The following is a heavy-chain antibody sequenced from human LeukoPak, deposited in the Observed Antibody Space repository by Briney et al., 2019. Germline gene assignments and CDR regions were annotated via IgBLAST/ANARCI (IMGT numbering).Heavy chain of an antibody. CDR2: INPSGGST. CDR1: GYTFTSYY. J-gene: IGHJ5*02. Sequence: GASVKVSCKASGYTFTSYYMHWVRQAPGQGLEWMGIINPSGGSTSYAQKFQGRVTMTRDTSTSTVYMELSCLRSEDTAVYYCARDLWETGTFQPWGQGTLVTVSS. CDR3: ARDLWETGTFQP. D-gene: IGHD1-7*01. V-gene: IGHV1-46*01.